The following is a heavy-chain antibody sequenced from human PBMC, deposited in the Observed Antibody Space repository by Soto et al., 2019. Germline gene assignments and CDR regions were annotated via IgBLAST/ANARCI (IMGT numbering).Heavy chain of an antibody. D-gene: IGHD5-12*01. J-gene: IGHJ4*02. CDR2: ISVTGDTT. Sequence: EVQLSESGGGLVQPGGSLRLSCAASGFTISTYSFTWVRQTPAKGLEWVSGISVTGDTTFYADSVKGRFTISRDISKNTVYLQMHSLRVEDTAVYFCAKWSGYGDLWGQGTLVTVSS. V-gene: IGHV3-23*01. CDR3: AKWSGYGDL. CDR1: GFTISTYS.